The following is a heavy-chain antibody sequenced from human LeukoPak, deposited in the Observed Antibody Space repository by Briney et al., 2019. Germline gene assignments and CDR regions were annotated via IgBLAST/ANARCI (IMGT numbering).Heavy chain of an antibody. D-gene: IGHD2-2*01. Sequence: GSSVKVSCKASGGTFSSYAISWVRQAPGQGLEWMGRIIPILGIANYAQKFQGRVTITADKSTSTAYMELSSLRSEDTAVYYCAREVPGYYYYYMDVWGKGTTVTVSS. V-gene: IGHV1-69*04. CDR2: IIPILGIA. J-gene: IGHJ6*03. CDR3: AREVPGYYYYYMDV. CDR1: GGTFSSYA.